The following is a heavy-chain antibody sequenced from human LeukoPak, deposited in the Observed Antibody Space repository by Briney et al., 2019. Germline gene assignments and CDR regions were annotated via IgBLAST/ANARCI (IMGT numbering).Heavy chain of an antibody. Sequence: GGSLRLSCEDSGFTFADYGLSWVRQAPGKGPQWVAGINWSGDNTFYADSVKGRFTISRDNTKKTLYLQMDNLRGDDTATYYCARDLSSNWSHLGYWGQGTLVTVSS. D-gene: IGHD6-13*01. CDR3: ARDLSSNWSHLGY. CDR2: INWSGDNT. J-gene: IGHJ4*02. V-gene: IGHV3-20*04. CDR1: GFTFADYG.